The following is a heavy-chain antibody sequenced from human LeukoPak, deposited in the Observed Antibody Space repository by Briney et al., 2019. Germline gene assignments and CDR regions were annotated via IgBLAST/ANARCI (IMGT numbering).Heavy chain of an antibody. D-gene: IGHD2/OR15-2a*01. V-gene: IGHV1-18*01. J-gene: IGHJ4*02. CDR2: INPYNGST. Sequence: ASVKVSCKASGYTFTTYGISWVRQAPGQGLEWMGWINPYNGSTNYAQKFQGRVTMTTDTSTSTAYMELRSLRSDDTAVYYCVREVYGSFDYWGQGTLVTVSS. CDR3: VREVYGSFDY. CDR1: GYTFTTYG.